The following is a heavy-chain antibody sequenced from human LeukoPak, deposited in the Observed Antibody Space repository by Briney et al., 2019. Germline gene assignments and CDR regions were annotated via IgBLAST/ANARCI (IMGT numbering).Heavy chain of an antibody. V-gene: IGHV3-7*05. Sequence: PGGSLGLSCAASGFTFSSYWMSWVRQAPGKGLEWVANIKQDGSEKYYVDPVKGRFTIPRDNAKNSLYLQMNSLRAEDTAVYYCARDQRYCSSSSCPWEPFDYWGQGTLVTVSS. J-gene: IGHJ4*02. CDR3: ARDQRYCSSSSCPWEPFDY. D-gene: IGHD2-2*01. CDR1: GFTFSSYW. CDR2: IKQDGSEK.